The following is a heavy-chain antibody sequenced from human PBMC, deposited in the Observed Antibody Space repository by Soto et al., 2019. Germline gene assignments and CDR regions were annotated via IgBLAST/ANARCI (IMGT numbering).Heavy chain of an antibody. CDR1: GDSISSSTYY. CDR3: ARLAYSGYFQT. V-gene: IGHV4-39*02. CDR2: IYYSGAA. Sequence: SETLSLTCGVSGDSISSSTYYWGWIRQPPGKGLEWLASIYYSGAAYYNPSLRSRVSISVDTSNDRFSLALTSLTAADTAVYFCARLAYSGYFQTWGQGSQVTVSS. D-gene: IGHD2-21*01. J-gene: IGHJ1*01.